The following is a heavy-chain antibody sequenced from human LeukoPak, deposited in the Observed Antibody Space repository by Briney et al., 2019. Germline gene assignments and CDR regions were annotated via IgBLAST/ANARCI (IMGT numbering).Heavy chain of an antibody. V-gene: IGHV3-48*01. CDR2: ISSSGSTI. CDR1: GFTFDDYG. D-gene: IGHD2-2*01. Sequence: GGSLRLSCAASGFTFDDYGMSWVRQAPGKGLEWVSYISSSGSTIYYADSVKGRFTISRDNSKNTLYLQMNSLRAEDTAVYYCAKDLVPAAHDAFDIWGQGTMVTVSS. CDR3: AKDLVPAAHDAFDI. J-gene: IGHJ3*02.